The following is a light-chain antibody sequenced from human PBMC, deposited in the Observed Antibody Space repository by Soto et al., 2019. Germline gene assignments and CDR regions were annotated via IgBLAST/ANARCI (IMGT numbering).Light chain of an antibody. J-gene: IGLJ2*01. V-gene: IGLV2-23*02. CDR1: NGDVGSYDL. Sequence: QSALTQPASVSGSPGQSITICCTGTNGDVGSYDLVSWYQRYPGEAPKLIIYEVNKRPSGISNRFSGSKSGNTASLTISGLQAEDEAEYDCCSYAGSNSLIFGGGTKLTVL. CDR3: CSYAGSNSLI. CDR2: EVN.